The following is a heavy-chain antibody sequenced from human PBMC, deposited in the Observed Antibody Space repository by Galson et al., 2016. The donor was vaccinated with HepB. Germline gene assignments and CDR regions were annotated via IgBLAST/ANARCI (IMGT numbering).Heavy chain of an antibody. CDR1: DASINSGGYY. CDR3: ARIKYSGYNPGLFFDS. J-gene: IGHJ4*02. Sequence: LSLTCSVSDASINSGGYYWSWIRQLPVKGLEWIGYVFYSGTTYYNPSLKSRVTISIDTSNRQFSLKLTSVTAADTAVYYCARIKYSGYNPGLFFDSWGQGVLVSVSS. V-gene: IGHV4-31*03. CDR2: VFYSGTT. D-gene: IGHD5-12*01.